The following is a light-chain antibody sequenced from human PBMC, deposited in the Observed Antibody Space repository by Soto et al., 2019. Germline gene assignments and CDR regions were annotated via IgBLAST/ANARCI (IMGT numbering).Light chain of an antibody. J-gene: IGLJ1*01. CDR1: SSDLGGYNF. Sequence: QSVLTQPASVSGSPGQSITISCTGTSSDLGGYNFVSWYQHHPGKAPKLMIFQVSNRPSGVSNRFSGSKSGNTASLTISGLQTEDEADYYCCSYTSSSPYVFGTGTKGHRP. CDR2: QVS. CDR3: CSYTSSSPYV. V-gene: IGLV2-14*01.